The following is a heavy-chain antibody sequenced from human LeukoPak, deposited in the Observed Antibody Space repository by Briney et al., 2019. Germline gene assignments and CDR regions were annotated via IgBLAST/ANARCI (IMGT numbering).Heavy chain of an antibody. J-gene: IGHJ4*02. CDR2: IYTSGST. D-gene: IGHD1-26*01. CDR1: GGSISSYY. Sequence: KPSETLSLTCPVSGGSISSYYWSWIRQPPGKGLEWIGRIYTSGSTNYNPSLKSRVTMSVDTSKNQFSLKLSSVTSADTAVDYCARDPTWSGGHSDCWGQGTLVTVSS. V-gene: IGHV4-4*07. CDR3: ARDPTWSGGHSDC.